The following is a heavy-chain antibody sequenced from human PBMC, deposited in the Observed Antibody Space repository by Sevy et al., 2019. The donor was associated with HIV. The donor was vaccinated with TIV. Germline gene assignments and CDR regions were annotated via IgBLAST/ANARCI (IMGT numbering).Heavy chain of an antibody. D-gene: IGHD6-13*01. CDR2: IIPIFGTA. Sequence: ASVKVSCKASGGTFSSYAISWVRQAPGQGLEWMGGIIPIFGTANYAQKFQGRVTITADESTSTAYMELSSLRSEDTAVYYCAFRVSSSWQEDLAGPDYWGQGPLVTVSS. J-gene: IGHJ4*02. CDR3: AFRVSSSWQEDLAGPDY. CDR1: GGTFSSYA. V-gene: IGHV1-69*13.